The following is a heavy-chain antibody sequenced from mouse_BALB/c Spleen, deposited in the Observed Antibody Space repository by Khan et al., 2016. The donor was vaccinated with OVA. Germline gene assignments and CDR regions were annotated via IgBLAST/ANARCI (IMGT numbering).Heavy chain of an antibody. CDR1: GYSFTTYY. CDR3: TRRGYVAWFTY. D-gene: IGHD2-2*01. CDR2: IVPFSGGT. V-gene: IGHV1S135*01. J-gene: IGHJ3*01. Sequence: VQLQQSGPELMKPGASVTISCKASGYSFTTYYIHWMMQSLGKSLEWIGYIVPFSGGTTYNQKFKGKATLTVDRSSSTAYIHLSNLTSEDSAVSYCTRRGYVAWFTYWGQGTLVTVSS.